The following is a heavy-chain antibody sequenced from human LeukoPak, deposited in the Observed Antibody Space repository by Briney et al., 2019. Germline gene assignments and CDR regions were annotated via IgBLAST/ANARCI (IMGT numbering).Heavy chain of an antibody. V-gene: IGHV4-39*01. CDR1: GGSISSSSYY. Sequence: SETLPLTCTVSGGSISSSSYYWSWIRQPPGKGLEWIGSIYYSGSTYYNPSLKSRVTISVDTSKNQFSLKLSSVTAADTAVYYCARRPPYYYDSSGSPWEYWGQGTLVTVSS. CDR2: IYYSGST. J-gene: IGHJ4*02. D-gene: IGHD3-22*01. CDR3: ARRPPYYYDSSGSPWEY.